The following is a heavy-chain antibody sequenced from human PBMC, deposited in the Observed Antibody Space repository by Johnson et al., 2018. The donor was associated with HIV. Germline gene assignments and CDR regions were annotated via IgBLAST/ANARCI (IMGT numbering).Heavy chain of an antibody. D-gene: IGHD6-13*01. CDR1: GFTFSSYD. CDR3: ARDGESQQLPLGDAFDI. J-gene: IGHJ3*02. Sequence: QVQLVESGGGVVQPGRSLRLSCAASGFTFSSYDMHWVRQATGKGLEWVAVISYDGSNKYYADSVKGRFTISRDNSKNTLYLQMNNLRVEDTAVYYCARDGESQQLPLGDAFDIWGQGTMVTVSS. V-gene: IGHV3-30*14. CDR2: ISYDGSNK.